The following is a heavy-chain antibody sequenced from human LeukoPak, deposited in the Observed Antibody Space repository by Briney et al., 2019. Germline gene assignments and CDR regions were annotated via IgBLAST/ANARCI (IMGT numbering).Heavy chain of an antibody. CDR2: ITPNAYRT. D-gene: IGHD3-22*01. V-gene: IGHV3-23*01. J-gene: IGHJ1*01. CDR1: GFTFGSYG. Sequence: PGGSLRLSCAASGFTFGSYGMSWVRQAPGKGLEWVSFITPNAYRTSYADSVEGRFTISRDNPRNTLYMQMNSLRDEDTALYYCAIMHGYYDGSGYWVQWGQGTLVTVSS. CDR3: AIMHGYYDGSGYWVQ.